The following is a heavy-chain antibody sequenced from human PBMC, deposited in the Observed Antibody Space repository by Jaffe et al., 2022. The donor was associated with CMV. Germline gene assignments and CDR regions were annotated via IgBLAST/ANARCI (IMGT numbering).Heavy chain of an antibody. Sequence: QVQLQESGPGLVKPSETLSLTCTVSGGSISSYYWSWIRQPPGKGLEWIGYIYYSGSTNYNPSLKSRVTISVDTSKNQFSLKLSSVTAADTAVYYCARFKTGKGIDYWGQGTLVTVSS. J-gene: IGHJ4*02. CDR3: ARFKTGKGIDY. V-gene: IGHV4-59*08. CDR2: IYYSGST. D-gene: IGHD1-1*01. CDR1: GGSISSYY.